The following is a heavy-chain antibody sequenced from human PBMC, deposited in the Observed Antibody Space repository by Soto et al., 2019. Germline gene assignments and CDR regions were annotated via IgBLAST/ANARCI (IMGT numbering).Heavy chain of an antibody. CDR2: ISYDGSNK. CDR1: GFTFSSYA. J-gene: IGHJ4*02. CDR3: ARTRGHYSGSYGAGFDY. V-gene: IGHV3-30-3*01. D-gene: IGHD1-26*01. Sequence: VQLVESGGGLVQPGGSLRLSCAASGFTFSSYAMHWVRQAPGKGLEWVAVISYDGSNKYYADSVKGRFTISRDNSKNTLYLQMNSLRAEDTAVYYCARTRGHYSGSYGAGFDYWGQGTLVTVSS.